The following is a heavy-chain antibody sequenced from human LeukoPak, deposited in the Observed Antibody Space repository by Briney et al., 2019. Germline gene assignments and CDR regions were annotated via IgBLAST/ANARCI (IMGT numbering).Heavy chain of an antibody. CDR1: GGSISGGY. J-gene: IGHJ4*02. Sequence: SETQSLTCTVSGGSISGGYWSWIRQPPGRGLEWIGYVYTSGSTNYNPSLKSRVTISVDTSKSQFALKLSSVTAADTAVYYCAKSYFDYSTYYSYYFNLWGQGALVTVSS. CDR2: VYTSGST. V-gene: IGHV4-4*09. CDR3: AKSYFDYSTYYSYYFNL. D-gene: IGHD4-11*01.